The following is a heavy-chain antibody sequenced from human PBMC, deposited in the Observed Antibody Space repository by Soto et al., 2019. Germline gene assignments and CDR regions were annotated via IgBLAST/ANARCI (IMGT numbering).Heavy chain of an antibody. D-gene: IGHD3-10*01. CDR1: GFTFSNYW. J-gene: IGHJ4*02. CDR3: ARVGGGSGNFDY. V-gene: IGHV3-74*01. Sequence: LRLSCGASGFTFSNYWMHWVRQAPGEGLVWVARISGDGSFTRFADSVKGRFTISRDNAKNTLYLQMSSLRVDDTAVYYCARVGGGSGNFDYWGQGALVTVSS. CDR2: ISGDGSFT.